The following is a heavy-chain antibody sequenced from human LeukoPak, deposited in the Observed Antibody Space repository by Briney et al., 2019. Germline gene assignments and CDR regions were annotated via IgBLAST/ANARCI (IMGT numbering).Heavy chain of an antibody. D-gene: IGHD1-14*01. J-gene: IGHJ4*02. Sequence: GSLRPSWAAPGLPFNNYAMSWVRQAPGKGLECVSNIVGSGSTTDYADSVKGRLTISRDNAKNSLYLQMNSLRAEDTAVYYCVRGNHGFDYWGQGTLVTVSS. CDR1: GLPFNNYA. CDR2: IVGSGSTT. CDR3: VRGNHGFDY. V-gene: IGHV3-11*01.